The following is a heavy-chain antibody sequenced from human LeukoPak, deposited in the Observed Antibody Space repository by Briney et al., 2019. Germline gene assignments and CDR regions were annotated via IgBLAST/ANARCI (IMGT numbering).Heavy chain of an antibody. CDR2: IYSGGMT. Sequence: PSETLSLTCTVTGGSISSGDYDWSWIRQPPGKCLEWIASIYSGGMTIYNPSLKSRLTISADTSRNHFSLRLSSVTAADTALYFCARHFDHPSAYFDPWSQGSLVSVSS. V-gene: IGHV4-39*01. D-gene: IGHD1-14*01. CDR1: GGSISSGDYD. J-gene: IGHJ4*02. CDR3: ARHFDHPSAYFDP.